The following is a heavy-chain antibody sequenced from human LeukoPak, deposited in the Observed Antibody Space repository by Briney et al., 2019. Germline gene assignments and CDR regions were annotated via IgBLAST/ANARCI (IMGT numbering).Heavy chain of an antibody. D-gene: IGHD6-6*01. Sequence: SQTLSLTCTVSGGSISSGSYYWSWIRQPAGKGLEWIGNMYYSGSTYYNPSLKSRVTMSVDTSKNQFSLRLSSVTFADTAVYYCVRVALTVSSSYNYYYMDVWGKGTTVTVSS. CDR3: VRVALTVSSSYNYYYMDV. J-gene: IGHJ6*03. CDR2: MYYSGST. V-gene: IGHV4-30-4*08. CDR1: GGSISSGSYY.